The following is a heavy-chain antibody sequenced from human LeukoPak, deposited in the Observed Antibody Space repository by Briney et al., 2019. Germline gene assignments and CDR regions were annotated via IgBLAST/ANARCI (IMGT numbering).Heavy chain of an antibody. V-gene: IGHV3-74*01. D-gene: IGHD3-16*01. CDR1: GFTFSSYW. CDR2: ISTDGSSA. Sequence: GGSLRLSCAASGFTFSSYWLHWVRQAPGNGLVWVSRISTDGSSAIYADSVKGRFTISRDNAKNTLYLQMNSLRADDTAVYYCARVNVCPRCHFDYWGQGTLVTVSS. J-gene: IGHJ4*02. CDR3: ARVNVCPRCHFDY.